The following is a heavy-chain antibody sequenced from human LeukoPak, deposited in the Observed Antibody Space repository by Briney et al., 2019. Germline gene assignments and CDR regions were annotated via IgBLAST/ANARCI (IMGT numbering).Heavy chain of an antibody. CDR3: ASTPQQQLVPGPWFDP. V-gene: IGHV1-18*01. Sequence: ASVKVSCKASGYTFTSYGISWVRQAPGQGLEWMGWISAYNGNTNYAQKLQGRVTMTTDTSTSTAYMELRSLRSDDTAVYYCASTPQQQLVPGPWFDPWGQGTLVTVSS. CDR2: ISAYNGNT. D-gene: IGHD6-13*01. CDR1: GYTFTSYG. J-gene: IGHJ5*02.